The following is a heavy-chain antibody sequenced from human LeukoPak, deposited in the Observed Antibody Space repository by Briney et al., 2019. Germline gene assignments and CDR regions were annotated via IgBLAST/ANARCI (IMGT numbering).Heavy chain of an antibody. J-gene: IGHJ4*02. CDR3: ARTHSSSWPYSFDY. D-gene: IGHD6-13*01. V-gene: IGHV5-51*01. CDR1: GYSFTSYW. CDR2: IYPGDSDT. Sequence: GGSLEISCKAFGYSFTSYWIAWVRQVPGKGLEWMGIIYPGDSDTRYSPSFQGQVTISADKSISTAYLQWSSLKASDTAIYYCARTHSSSWPYSFDYWGQGTLVTVSS.